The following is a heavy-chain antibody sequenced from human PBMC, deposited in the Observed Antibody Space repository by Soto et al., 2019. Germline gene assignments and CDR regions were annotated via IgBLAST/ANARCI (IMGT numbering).Heavy chain of an antibody. J-gene: IGHJ4*02. D-gene: IGHD3-22*01. Sequence: EVQLVQSGAEVKKPGESLKISCKGSGYSFTSYWIGWVRQMPGKGLEWMGIIYPGDSDTRYSPSFQGQVTISADKSIXTAYLQWSSRKASDTAMYYCARLFTMIVEHGPGDYWGQGTLVTVSS. CDR1: GYSFTSYW. CDR3: ARLFTMIVEHGPGDY. CDR2: IYPGDSDT. V-gene: IGHV5-51*01.